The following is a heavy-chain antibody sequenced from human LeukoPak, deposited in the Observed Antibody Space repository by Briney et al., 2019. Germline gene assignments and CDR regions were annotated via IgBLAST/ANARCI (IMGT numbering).Heavy chain of an antibody. V-gene: IGHV4-59*01. D-gene: IGHD6-19*01. J-gene: IGHJ4*02. CDR2: IYYSGST. Sequence: SETLSLTCTVSGGSISSYYWSWIRQPPGKGLEWIGYIYYSGSTNYNPSLKSRVSISIDTSKNQFSLKLSSVTAADTAIYYCARGDSSGWYSVDYWGQGTLVTVSS. CDR1: GGSISSYY. CDR3: ARGDSSGWYSVDY.